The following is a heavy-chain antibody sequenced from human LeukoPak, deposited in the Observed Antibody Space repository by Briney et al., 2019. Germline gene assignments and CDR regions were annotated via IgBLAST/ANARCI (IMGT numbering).Heavy chain of an antibody. Sequence: PSETLSPTCTVSGGSISSYYWSWIRQPPGKGLEWIGYIYYSGSTNYNPSLKSRVTISVDTSKNQFSLKLSSVTAADTAVYYCARGVSVRFLEWLLTGLYFDYWGQGTLVTVSP. CDR2: IYYSGST. V-gene: IGHV4-59*01. CDR3: ARGVSVRFLEWLLTGLYFDY. D-gene: IGHD3-3*01. CDR1: GGSISSYY. J-gene: IGHJ4*02.